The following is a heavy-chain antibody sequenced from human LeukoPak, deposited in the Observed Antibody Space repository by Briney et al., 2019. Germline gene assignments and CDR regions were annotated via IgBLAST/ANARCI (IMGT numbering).Heavy chain of an antibody. CDR2: ISGSGGST. V-gene: IGHV3-23*01. Sequence: GGSLRLSCAASGFTFSSYSMNWVRQAPGKGLEWVSAISGSGGSTYHADSVKGRFTISRDNSKNTLYLQMNSLRAEDTAVYYCAKGPDYYDSSGYDYWGQGTLVTVSS. CDR1: GFTFSSYS. J-gene: IGHJ4*02. CDR3: AKGPDYYDSSGYDY. D-gene: IGHD3-22*01.